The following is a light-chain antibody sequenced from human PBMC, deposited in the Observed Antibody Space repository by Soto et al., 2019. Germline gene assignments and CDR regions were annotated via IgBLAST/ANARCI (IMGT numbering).Light chain of an antibody. J-gene: IGLJ1*01. CDR2: RNN. CDR3: QSYDISRGGSGL. Sequence: QSVLTQPPSVSGAPGQRVTISCTGTSSNIGAGFPVHWYQQLPGAAPKLLLYRNNNRPSGFPDRFSGSKSGTSASLAITGLQAEDEADYYCQSYDISRGGSGLFGTGTKLTVL. V-gene: IGLV1-40*01. CDR1: SSNIGAGFP.